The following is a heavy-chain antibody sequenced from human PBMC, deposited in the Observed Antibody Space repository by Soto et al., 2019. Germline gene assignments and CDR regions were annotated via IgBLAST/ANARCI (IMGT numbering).Heavy chain of an antibody. CDR1: GGSISSGGYY. CDR3: ARVNLAYCGGDCYYFDY. V-gene: IGHV4-31*03. Sequence: PSETLSLTCTVSGGSISSGGYYWSWIRQHPGKGLEWIGYIYYSGSTYYNPSLKSRVTISVDTSKNQFSLKLSSVTAADTAVYYCARVNLAYCGGDCYYFDYWGQGTLVTVSS. CDR2: IYYSGST. J-gene: IGHJ4*02. D-gene: IGHD2-21*02.